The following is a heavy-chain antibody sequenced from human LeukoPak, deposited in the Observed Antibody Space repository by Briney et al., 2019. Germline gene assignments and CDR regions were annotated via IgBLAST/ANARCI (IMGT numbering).Heavy chain of an antibody. V-gene: IGHV3-66*01. CDR1: GFTVSSNY. D-gene: IGHD6-13*01. CDR3: AKQQLVLFVFDY. J-gene: IGHJ4*02. CDR2: IYSGGST. Sequence: GGSLRLSCAASGFTVSSNYMSWVRQAPGKGLEWVSVIYSGGSTYYADSVKGRFTISRDNSKNTLYLQMNGLRAEDTAVYYCAKQQLVLFVFDYWGQGTLVTVSS.